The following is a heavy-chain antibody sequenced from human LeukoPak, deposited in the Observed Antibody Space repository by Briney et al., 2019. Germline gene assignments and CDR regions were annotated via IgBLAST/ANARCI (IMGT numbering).Heavy chain of an antibody. V-gene: IGHV4-61*03. CDR1: DDSIRGSIYF. J-gene: IGHJ4*02. Sequence: SEPLSLTCTVSDDSIRGSIYFWSWIRQPPGKGLEWFGYLSYSGRTVYSPSLKGRVAISIDMSKNHFSLKLTCVSAADTAIYYCARDSQTPDAGYWGPGILVTVSS. CDR2: LSYSGRT. D-gene: IGHD6-13*01. CDR3: ARDSQTPDAGY.